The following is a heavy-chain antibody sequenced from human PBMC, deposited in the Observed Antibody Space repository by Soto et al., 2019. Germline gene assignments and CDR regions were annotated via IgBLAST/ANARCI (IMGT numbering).Heavy chain of an antibody. V-gene: IGHV3-23*01. CDR2: ISDTGAST. Sequence: EVRLLESGGGLKQPGGSLRLSCAASGFTFKESAMNWVRQAPGKGLEWVASISDTGASTWYAESVRGRLSISRDNSKNTLYLQMNSLRGEDTAVYYCAKGRGSGWAWYFNNWGQGTLVTVSS. CDR3: AKGRGSGWAWYFNN. J-gene: IGHJ4*02. D-gene: IGHD6-19*01. CDR1: GFTFKESA.